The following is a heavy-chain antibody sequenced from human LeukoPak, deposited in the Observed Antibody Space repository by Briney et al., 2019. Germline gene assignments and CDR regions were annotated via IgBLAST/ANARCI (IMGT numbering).Heavy chain of an antibody. Sequence: SETLSLTCTVSGYSISSGHYWGWIRQPPGKGLEWIGSMYHSGSTYYNPPLKSRVTISEDTSKNQFSLKLRSVAAADTAVYYCARGPRFGELLWHWFDPWGQGTLVTVSS. CDR3: ARGPRFGELLWHWFDP. D-gene: IGHD3-10*01. CDR2: MYHSGST. J-gene: IGHJ5*02. V-gene: IGHV4-38-2*02. CDR1: GYSISSGHY.